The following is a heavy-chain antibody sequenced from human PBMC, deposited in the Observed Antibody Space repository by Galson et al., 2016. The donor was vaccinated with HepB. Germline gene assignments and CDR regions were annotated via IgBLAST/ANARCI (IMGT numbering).Heavy chain of an antibody. CDR3: ARDQGTYCSGGNCHGSGALDI. CDR1: GLIFRSYS. J-gene: IGHJ3*02. Sequence: SLRLSCAASGLIFRSYSMNWVRPAPGKGLKWVSYISRTRSTIFYADSVKGRFTISRDIAKNSLYLQMNSLRDEDTAVYYCARDQGTYCSGGNCHGSGALDIWGQGTMVTVSS. D-gene: IGHD2-15*01. CDR2: ISRTRSTI. V-gene: IGHV3-48*02.